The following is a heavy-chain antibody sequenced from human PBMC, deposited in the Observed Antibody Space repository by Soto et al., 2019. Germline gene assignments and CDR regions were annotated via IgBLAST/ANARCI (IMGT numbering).Heavy chain of an antibody. Sequence: GSLRLSCAASGLTFISYEMNWVRQAPGKGLEWVSYISSGGGTTYYADSVKGRFTISRDNAKNSLYLQMNSLRAEDTALYYCASEYGSGFQVYWGKGTLVTVSS. D-gene: IGHD3-10*01. CDR3: ASEYGSGFQVY. J-gene: IGHJ4*02. CDR2: ISSGGGTT. V-gene: IGHV3-48*03. CDR1: GLTFISYE.